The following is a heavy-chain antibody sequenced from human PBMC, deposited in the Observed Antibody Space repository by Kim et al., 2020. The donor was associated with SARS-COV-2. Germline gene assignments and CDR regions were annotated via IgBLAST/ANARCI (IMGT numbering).Heavy chain of an antibody. Sequence: SETLSLTFTVSSDSISSYYWSWIRQLPGKGREWIGYIYYSGRTDYNPSLKSRVSISWDTSKGDLLLDVTSVTEADTAVYYCGRSEWRGVWHQVEYWGQG. CDR3: GRSEWRGVWHQVEY. CDR2: IYYSGRT. J-gene: IGHJ4*02. CDR1: SDSISSYY. V-gene: IGHV4-59*01. D-gene: IGHD3-16*01.